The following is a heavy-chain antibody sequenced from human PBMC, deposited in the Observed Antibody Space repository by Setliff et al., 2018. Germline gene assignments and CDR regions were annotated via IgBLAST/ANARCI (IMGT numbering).Heavy chain of an antibody. J-gene: IGHJ6*03. D-gene: IGHD3-10*01. V-gene: IGHV3-21*06. CDR3: ARDITLTTIREGGMDV. CDR1: GFTFNTFW. Sequence: GGSLRLSCAASGFTFNTFWMTWVRQAPGKRLEWVSIINVGGTNTYYRDSVKGRFSISRDNAKNVLYLEMNSLRAEDTAVYYCARDITLTTIREGGMDVWGKGTTVTVSS. CDR2: INVGGTNT.